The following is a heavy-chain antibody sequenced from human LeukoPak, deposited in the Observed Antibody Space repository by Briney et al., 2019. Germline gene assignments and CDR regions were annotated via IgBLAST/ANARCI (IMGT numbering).Heavy chain of an antibody. Sequence: GGSLRLSCAASGFTFSSYSMNWVRQAPGKGLEWVSYISSSSSTINYADSVKGRFTISRDNAKNSLYLQMNSLRAEDTAVYYCARVNAITIFEEFDYWGQGTLVTVSS. CDR3: ARVNAITIFEEFDY. V-gene: IGHV3-48*04. CDR2: ISSSSSTI. D-gene: IGHD3-3*01. J-gene: IGHJ4*02. CDR1: GFTFSSYS.